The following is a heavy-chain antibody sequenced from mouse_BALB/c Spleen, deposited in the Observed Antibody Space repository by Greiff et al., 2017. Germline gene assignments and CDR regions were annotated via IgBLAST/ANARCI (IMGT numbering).Heavy chain of an antibody. Sequence: EVKLVESGGGLVKPGGSLKLSCAASGFAFSSYDMSWVRQTPEKRLEWVAYISSGGGSTYYPDTVKGRFTISRDNAKNTLYLQMSSLKSEDTAMYYCARHDYSYDGGAMDYWGQGTSVTVSA. CDR1: GFAFSSYD. J-gene: IGHJ4*01. CDR3: ARHDYSYDGGAMDY. CDR2: ISSGGGST. D-gene: IGHD2-12*01. V-gene: IGHV5-12-1*01.